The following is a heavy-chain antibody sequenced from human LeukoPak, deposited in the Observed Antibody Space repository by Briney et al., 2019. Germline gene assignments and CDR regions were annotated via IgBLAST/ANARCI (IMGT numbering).Heavy chain of an antibody. CDR2: INPTGGST. CDR3: ARDLRSRAYDSSGYYYTTDPYYYYYYMDV. Sequence: ASVKVSCKASGYTFTSYYMHWVRQAPGQGLEWMGLINPTGGSTGYAQKFQGRVTITADESTSTAYMELSSLRSEDTAVYYCARDLRSRAYDSSGYYYTTDPYYYYYYMDVWGKGTTVTISS. CDR1: GYTFTSYY. J-gene: IGHJ6*03. D-gene: IGHD3-22*01. V-gene: IGHV1-46*01.